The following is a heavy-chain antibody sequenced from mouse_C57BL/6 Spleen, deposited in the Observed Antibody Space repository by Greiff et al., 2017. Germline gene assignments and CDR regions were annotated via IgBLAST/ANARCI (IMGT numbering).Heavy chain of an antibody. CDR1: GYTFPDYN. CDR2: IIPNNGGT. J-gene: IGHJ3*01. CDR3: AREDDGSSYGFAY. D-gene: IGHD1-1*01. Sequence: EVQLQQSGPELVKPGASVKIPCKASGYTFPDYNMDWVKQSHGKSLEWIGDIIPNNGGTIYNQKFKGKATLTVAKSSSTAYMELRSRTSEDTAVDYCAREDDGSSYGFAYWGQGTLVTVSA. V-gene: IGHV1-18*01.